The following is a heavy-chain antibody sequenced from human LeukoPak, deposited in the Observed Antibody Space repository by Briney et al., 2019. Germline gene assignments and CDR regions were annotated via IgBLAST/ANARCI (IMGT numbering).Heavy chain of an antibody. V-gene: IGHV3-33*08. Sequence: PGGSLRLSCAASGFTFSSYAMSWVRQAPGKGLEWVAVIWYDGSNKYYADSVKGRFTIPRDNSKNTLYLQMNSLRAEDTAVYYCARDRGDYAFDYWGQGTLVTVSS. D-gene: IGHD4-17*01. J-gene: IGHJ4*02. CDR2: IWYDGSNK. CDR3: ARDRGDYAFDY. CDR1: GFTFSSYA.